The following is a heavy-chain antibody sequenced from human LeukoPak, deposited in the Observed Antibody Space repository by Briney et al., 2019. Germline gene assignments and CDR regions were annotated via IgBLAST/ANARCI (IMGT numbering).Heavy chain of an antibody. J-gene: IGHJ5*02. V-gene: IGHV4-59*01. CDR2: IYYSGST. CDR1: GGSISSYY. CDR3: ARVGYCSSTSCSNWFDP. D-gene: IGHD2-2*01. Sequence: SETLSLTCTVSGGSISSYYWSWIRQPPGKGLEWIGYIYYSGSTNYNPSLKSRVTIPVDTSKNQFSLKLSSVTAADTAVYYCARVGYCSSTSCSNWFDPWGQGTLVTVSS.